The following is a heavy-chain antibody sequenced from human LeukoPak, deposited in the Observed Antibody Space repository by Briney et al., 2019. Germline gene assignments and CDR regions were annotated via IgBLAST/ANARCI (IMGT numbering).Heavy chain of an antibody. CDR1: GFTFSNYW. Sequence: GGSLRLSCAASGFTFSNYWMHWVRQAPGKGLEWVAFIRYDGGIKHYADSVKGRFTISRDNSKNTLYLQMNSLRAEDTAVYYCAKDLITFGGVIAIIDYWGQGTLVSVSS. D-gene: IGHD3-16*02. CDR2: IRYDGGIK. CDR3: AKDLITFGGVIAIIDY. V-gene: IGHV3-30*02. J-gene: IGHJ4*02.